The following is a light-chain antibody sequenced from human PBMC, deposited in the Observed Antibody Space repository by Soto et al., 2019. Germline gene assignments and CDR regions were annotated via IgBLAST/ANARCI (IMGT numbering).Light chain of an antibody. Sequence: QSALTQPPSASGSHGQSVTISCAGTSSDVGAYNYVSWYQQHPGKAPKLMIYEVTKRPSGVPDRFSGSKSGNTASLTVSGLQVEDEADYYCSSHAGNKVVFGGGTKVTVL. CDR1: SSDVGAYNY. CDR3: SSHAGNKVV. J-gene: IGLJ2*01. CDR2: EVT. V-gene: IGLV2-8*01.